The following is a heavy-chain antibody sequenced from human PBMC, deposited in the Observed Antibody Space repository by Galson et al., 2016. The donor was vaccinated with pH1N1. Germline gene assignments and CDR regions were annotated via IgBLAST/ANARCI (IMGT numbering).Heavy chain of an antibody. CDR2: INNLGGST. CDR1: GFTFRTYA. J-gene: IGHJ4*02. V-gene: IGHV3-64*01. Sequence: SLRLSCAASGFTFRTYAMHWVRQAPGKGLEYVSGINNLGGSTYYANSVKGRFTISRDNAKNTLYLQMGSLRPEDMAVYYCAREDYYDSNGFGYWGQGTLVTVSS. D-gene: IGHD3-22*01. CDR3: AREDYYDSNGFGY.